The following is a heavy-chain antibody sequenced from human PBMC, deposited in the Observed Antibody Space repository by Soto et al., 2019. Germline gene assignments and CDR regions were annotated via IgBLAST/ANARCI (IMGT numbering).Heavy chain of an antibody. CDR2: ISSSGSTI. CDR1: GFTFSDYY. CDR3: ATWNYYGSGRPSDY. J-gene: IGHJ4*02. V-gene: IGHV3-11*01. D-gene: IGHD3-10*01. Sequence: GSLRLSCVASGFTFSDYYMSWIRQAPGKGLEWLSYISSSGSTIFYADSVKGRFTISRDNAKNSLYLQMNSLRAEDTAVYYCATWNYYGSGRPSDYWRQGNLVTVSS.